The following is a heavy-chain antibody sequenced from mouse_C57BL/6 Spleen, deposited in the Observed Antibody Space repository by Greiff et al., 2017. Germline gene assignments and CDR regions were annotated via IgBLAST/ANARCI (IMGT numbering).Heavy chain of an antibody. CDR3: ARGGIYVGGWASYYAVGY. Sequence: QVQLQQPGTELVKPGASVKLSCKASGYTFTSYWMHWVKQRPGQGLEWIGNINPCNGGTNYNEKFKSKATLTVDKSSDTAYMKLSRLTSEYTAVYYCARGGIYVGGWASYYAVGYWGQGTSVTVSS. V-gene: IGHV1-53*01. CDR2: INPCNGGT. CDR1: GYTFTSYW. J-gene: IGHJ4*01. D-gene: IGHD1-3*01.